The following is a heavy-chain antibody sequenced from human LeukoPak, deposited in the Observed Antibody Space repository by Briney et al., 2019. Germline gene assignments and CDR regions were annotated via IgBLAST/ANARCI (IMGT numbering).Heavy chain of an antibody. CDR2: ISSSDNTI. D-gene: IGHD3-22*01. CDR1: GFTFSSYE. Sequence: GGSLRLSCAASGFTFSSYEMNWVRQAPGRGLEWVSSISSSDNTIYYADSVKGRFTISRDNAKNSLYLQMNSLRVEDTAVYYCARRSSGYYAWVFDYWGQGTLVTVSS. V-gene: IGHV3-48*03. CDR3: ARRSSGYYAWVFDY. J-gene: IGHJ4*02.